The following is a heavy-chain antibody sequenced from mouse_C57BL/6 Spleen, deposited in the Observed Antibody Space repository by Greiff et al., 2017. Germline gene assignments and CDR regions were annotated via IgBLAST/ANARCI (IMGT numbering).Heavy chain of an antibody. CDR2: IYPGSGNT. V-gene: IGHV1-76*01. D-gene: IGHD3-3*01. CDR1: GYTFTDYY. CDR3: ARSEGPWFAY. J-gene: IGHJ3*01. Sequence: QVQLQQSGAELVRPGASVKLSCKASGYTFTDYYINWVKQRPGQGVEWIARIYPGSGNTYYNEKFKGKATLTAEKSSSTAYMQLSSLTSEDSAVYFCARSEGPWFAYWGQGTLVTVSA.